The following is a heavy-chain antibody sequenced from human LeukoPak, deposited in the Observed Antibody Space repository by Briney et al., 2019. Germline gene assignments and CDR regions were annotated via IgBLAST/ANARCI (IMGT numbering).Heavy chain of an antibody. V-gene: IGHV1-69*13. J-gene: IGHJ4*02. CDR2: IIPIFGTA. Sequence: SVKVSCKASGGTFSSYAISWVRQAPGQGLEWMGGIIPIFGTANYAQKFQGRVTITADESTSTAYMELSSLRSEDTAVYYCARDQFYRYDYGDYPGDYWGQGTLVTVSS. CDR3: ARDQFYRYDYGDYPGDY. CDR1: GGTFSSYA. D-gene: IGHD4-17*01.